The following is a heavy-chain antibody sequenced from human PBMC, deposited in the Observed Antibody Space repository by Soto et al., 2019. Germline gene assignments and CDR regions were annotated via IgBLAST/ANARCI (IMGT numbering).Heavy chain of an antibody. CDR2: ISGSGGST. J-gene: IGHJ4*02. V-gene: IGHV3-23*01. CDR3: AKDGGEWELLPNDY. D-gene: IGHD1-26*01. CDR1: GFPLRLYA. Sequence: GGSVTLPCAASGFPLRLYAMRWARPSTGKGLEWVSAISGSGGSTYYADSVKGRFTISRDNSKNTLYLQMNSLRAEDTAVYYCAKDGGEWELLPNDYWGQGTLVTVSS.